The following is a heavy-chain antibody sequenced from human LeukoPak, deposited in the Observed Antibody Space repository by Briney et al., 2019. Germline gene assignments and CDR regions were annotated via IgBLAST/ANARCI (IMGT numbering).Heavy chain of an antibody. Sequence: KPSETLSLTCAVYGGSFSAYYWSWIRQPPGKGLEWIGEINHSGSTNYNPSLKSRVTISVDTSKNQFSLKLSSVTAADTAVYYCARLTVTKDYDYWGQGTLVTVSS. CDR1: GGSFSAYY. J-gene: IGHJ4*02. CDR3: ARLTVTKDYDY. CDR2: INHSGST. D-gene: IGHD4-17*01. V-gene: IGHV4-34*01.